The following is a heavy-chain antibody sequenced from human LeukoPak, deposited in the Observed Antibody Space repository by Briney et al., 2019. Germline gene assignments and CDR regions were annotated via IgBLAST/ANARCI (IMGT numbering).Heavy chain of an antibody. Sequence: PGGSLRLSCAASGFTFSRYGMHWVRQAPGKGLEWVAVIWYDGSNKYYADSVKGRFTISRDNSKNTLYLQMNSLRAEDTAVYYCASAIWFGDTIDYWGQGTLVTVSS. CDR1: GFTFSRYG. V-gene: IGHV3-33*01. J-gene: IGHJ4*02. CDR3: ASAIWFGDTIDY. D-gene: IGHD3-10*01. CDR2: IWYDGSNK.